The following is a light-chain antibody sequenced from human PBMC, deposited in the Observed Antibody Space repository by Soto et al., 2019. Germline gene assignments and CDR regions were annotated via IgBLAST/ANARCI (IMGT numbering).Light chain of an antibody. CDR1: SSDVGGYNF. J-gene: IGLJ3*02. CDR2: EAT. V-gene: IGLV2-23*01. Sequence: QSALTQPASVSGSPGQSITISCSGTSSDVGGYNFVSWYQQHPGKAPKLVIYEATKRPSGLSNRFSGSKSGNTASLTISGLQAEDEADYYCCSYAGSDTWVFGGGTKLTVL. CDR3: CSYAGSDTWV.